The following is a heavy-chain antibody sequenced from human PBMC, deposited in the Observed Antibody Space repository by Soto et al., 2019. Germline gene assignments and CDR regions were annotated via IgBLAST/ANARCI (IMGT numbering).Heavy chain of an antibody. D-gene: IGHD2-15*01. CDR3: ARAGWQLAFDY. CDR2: IYYSGST. J-gene: IGHJ4*02. V-gene: IGHV4-30-4*01. CDR1: GGSISSGDYY. Sequence: SETLSLTCTVSGGSISSGDYYWSWIRQPPGKGLEWIGYIYYSGSTYYNPSLKSRVTISVDTSKNQFSLKLSSVTAADTAVYYCARAGWQLAFDYWGQGTLVTVSS.